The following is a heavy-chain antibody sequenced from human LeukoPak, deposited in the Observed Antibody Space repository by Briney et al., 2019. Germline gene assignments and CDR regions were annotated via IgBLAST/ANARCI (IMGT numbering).Heavy chain of an antibody. Sequence: PSETLSLTCAVYGGSFSGYYWSWIRQPPGKGLEWNAEINHSGSTNYNPSLKSRVTISVDTSKNQFSLKLSSVTAEDTAVYYCARGLDYYDSSGTHYWGQGTLVTVSS. J-gene: IGHJ4*02. CDR1: GGSFSGYY. CDR3: ARGLDYYDSSGTHY. V-gene: IGHV4-34*01. D-gene: IGHD3-22*01. CDR2: INHSGST.